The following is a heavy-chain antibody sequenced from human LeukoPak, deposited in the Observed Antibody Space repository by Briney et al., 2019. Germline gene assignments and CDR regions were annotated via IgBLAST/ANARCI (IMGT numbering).Heavy chain of an antibody. CDR2: IYYSGTT. Sequence: SETLSLTCTVSGGSISNYYWSWIRQPPGKGLEWIGYIYYSGTTNYNPSLKSRVTISVDTSKNQFSLKLSSVIAADTAVYYCARHDDYGRAFDIWGQGTMVTVSS. CDR3: ARHDDYGRAFDI. CDR1: GGSISNYY. V-gene: IGHV4-59*01. J-gene: IGHJ3*02. D-gene: IGHD4-17*01.